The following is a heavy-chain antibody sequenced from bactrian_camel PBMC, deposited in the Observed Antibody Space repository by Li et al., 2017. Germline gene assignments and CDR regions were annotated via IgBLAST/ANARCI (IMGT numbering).Heavy chain of an antibody. Sequence: QLVESGGGSVQAGGSLRLSCVASGYTNTMVCMAWFRQAPGKEREGVAAIDSDGSITYADSVKGRFTIAKDNAKNVWYLQMSSLNPEDTAMYYCAAERGTYSSSLCIRRLRHVGRTAQGTQVTVS. J-gene: IGHJ4*01. CDR2: IDSDGSI. CDR1: GYTNTMVC. D-gene: IGHD6*01. V-gene: IGHV3S53*01.